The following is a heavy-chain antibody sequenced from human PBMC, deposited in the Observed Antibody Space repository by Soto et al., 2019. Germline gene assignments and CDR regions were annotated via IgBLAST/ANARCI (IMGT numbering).Heavy chain of an antibody. CDR1: GFNFSPYW. CDR3: ARGSNTAFDP. Sequence: EAQLVESGGGLVQPGGSLRLSCAASGFNFSPYWMHWVRQTPGKGLVWVSRINAEGNTIYADSVKGRFTISRDKAKNKLYLQMTSLRAEDTAVYFCARGSNTAFDPWGQGTLVTVSS. D-gene: IGHD2-21*02. J-gene: IGHJ5*02. V-gene: IGHV3-74*01. CDR2: INAEGNT.